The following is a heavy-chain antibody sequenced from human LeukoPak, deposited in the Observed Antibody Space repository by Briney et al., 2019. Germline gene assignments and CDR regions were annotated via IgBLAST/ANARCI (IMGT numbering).Heavy chain of an antibody. Sequence: GSLRLSRAASGFTFSSYGMHWVRQAPGKGLEGVAVIWYDGSNKYYADSVKGRFTISRDNSKNTLYLQMNSLRAEDTAVYYCAKDPELRPYYYYYYMDVWGKGTTVTVSS. J-gene: IGHJ6*03. CDR3: AKDPELRPYYYYYYMDV. D-gene: IGHD3-10*01. CDR2: IWYDGSNK. CDR1: GFTFSSYG. V-gene: IGHV3-33*06.